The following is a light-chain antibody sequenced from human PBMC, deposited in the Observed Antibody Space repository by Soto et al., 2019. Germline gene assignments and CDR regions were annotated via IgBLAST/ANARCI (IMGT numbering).Light chain of an antibody. CDR1: SSDVGGYNY. Sequence: QSSLTQPASVSGSPGQSITISCTGTSSDVGGYNYVSWCQQHPGKAPKLMIYDVSNRPSGVSNRFSGSKSGNTASLTISGLQAEDEADYYCSSYTSSSTLVFGGGTQVTVL. V-gene: IGLV2-14*01. CDR2: DVS. J-gene: IGLJ2*01. CDR3: SSYTSSSTLV.